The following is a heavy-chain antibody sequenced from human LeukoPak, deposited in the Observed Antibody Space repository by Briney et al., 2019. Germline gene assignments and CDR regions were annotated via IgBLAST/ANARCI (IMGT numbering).Heavy chain of an antibody. CDR2: ISGSGGST. CDR1: GFTFSSYA. V-gene: IGHV3-23*01. D-gene: IGHD2-21*01. J-gene: IGHJ6*02. Sequence: QPGGSLRLSCAASGFTFSSYAMSWVRQAPGKGLEWVSAISGSGGSTYYADSVKGRFTISRDNSKNSLYLQMNSLRTEDTALYYCAKWPHSSSYGMDVWGQGTTVTVPS. CDR3: AKWPHSSSYGMDV.